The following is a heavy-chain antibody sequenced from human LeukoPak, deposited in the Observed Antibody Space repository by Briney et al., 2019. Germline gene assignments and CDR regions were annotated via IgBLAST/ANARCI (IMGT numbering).Heavy chain of an antibody. CDR1: GFTFSSYA. D-gene: IGHD3-22*01. CDR3: ARAPYYYDSSGYTFDY. V-gene: IGHV3-30-3*01. J-gene: IGHJ4*02. Sequence: PGGSLRLSCAASGFTFSSYAMHWVRQAPGKGLEWVAVISYDGSNKYYADSVKGRFTISRDNSKNTLYLQMNSLRAEDTAVYYCARAPYYYDSSGYTFDYWGQGTLVTVSS. CDR2: ISYDGSNK.